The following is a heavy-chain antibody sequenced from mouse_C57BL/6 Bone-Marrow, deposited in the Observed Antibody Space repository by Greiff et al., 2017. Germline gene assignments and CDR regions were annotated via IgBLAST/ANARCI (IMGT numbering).Heavy chain of an antibody. V-gene: IGHV5-4*01. CDR1: GFTFSSYA. CDR3: ARDRVYGSPLAY. D-gene: IGHD2-1*01. Sequence: EVQLVESGGGLVKPGGSLKLSCAASGFTFSSYAMSWVRQTPEKRLEWVATISDGGSYTYYPDNVKGRFTISRDNAKNHLYLQMSHLKSEDTATYYCARDRVYGSPLAYWGQGTLVTVSA. J-gene: IGHJ3*01. CDR2: ISDGGSYT.